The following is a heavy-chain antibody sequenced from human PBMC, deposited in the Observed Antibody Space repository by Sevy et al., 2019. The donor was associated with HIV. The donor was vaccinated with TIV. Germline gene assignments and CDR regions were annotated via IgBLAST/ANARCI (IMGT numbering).Heavy chain of an antibody. CDR2: ISHDGSLK. D-gene: IGHD2-15*01. Sequence: GGSLRLSCAASGFIFTNYGMHWVRQAPGKGLEWVAVISHDGSLKYYADSVRGRVTISGDSSKNTVSLQMNSLRLEDTAVYYCAKGSRATGSAFDIWGQGTMVTVS. V-gene: IGHV3-30*18. J-gene: IGHJ3*02. CDR1: GFIFTNYG. CDR3: AKGSRATGSAFDI.